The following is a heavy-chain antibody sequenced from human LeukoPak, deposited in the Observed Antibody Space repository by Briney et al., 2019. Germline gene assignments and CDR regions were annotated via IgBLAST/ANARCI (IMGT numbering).Heavy chain of an antibody. CDR2: ISSSTSYI. CDR1: GFTFSSYA. V-gene: IGHV3-21*01. Sequence: KTGGSLRLSCAASGFTFSSYAMSWVRQAPGKGLEWVSSISSSTSYIYYADSVKGRFTISRDNAKNSLYLQMNSLRAEDTAVYYCARDIGGSWWLPRSYYYMDVWGKGTTVTVSS. D-gene: IGHD5-12*01. CDR3: ARDIGGSWWLPRSYYYMDV. J-gene: IGHJ6*03.